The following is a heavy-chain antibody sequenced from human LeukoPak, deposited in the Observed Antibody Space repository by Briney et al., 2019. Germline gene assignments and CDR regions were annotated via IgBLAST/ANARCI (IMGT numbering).Heavy chain of an antibody. D-gene: IGHD4-23*01. CDR1: GFTFRSHD. Sequence: PGGSLRLSCAASGFTFRSHDMSWVRQAPGKGLEWVSGISGSGGSTFYADSVKGRFTISRDNSKNTLYLQMNGLRVEDTAVYYCAKDSLATVLRSWFDPWGQGTLVTVSS. CDR2: ISGSGGST. CDR3: AKDSLATVLRSWFDP. J-gene: IGHJ5*02. V-gene: IGHV3-23*01.